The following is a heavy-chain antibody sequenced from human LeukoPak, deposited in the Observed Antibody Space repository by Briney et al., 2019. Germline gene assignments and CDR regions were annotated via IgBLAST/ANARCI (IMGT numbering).Heavy chain of an antibody. V-gene: IGHV1-2*02. CDR1: GYTLTGDS. CDR3: ARDLGHPSSPTY. J-gene: IGHJ4*02. Sequence: ASVKVSCKASGYTLTGDSMQWVRQAPGQGLEWIGWINANIGGTKYAQKFQGRVTVTRDTSITTAFMELSSLTSDDTAVYYCARDLGHPSSPTYWGQGTLVTVSS. CDR2: INANIGGT. D-gene: IGHD3-10*01.